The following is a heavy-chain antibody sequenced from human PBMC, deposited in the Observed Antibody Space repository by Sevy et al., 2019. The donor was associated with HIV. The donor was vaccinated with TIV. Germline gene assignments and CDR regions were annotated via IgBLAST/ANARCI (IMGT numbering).Heavy chain of an antibody. CDR1: GGSISSYY. CDR3: ARDTTAVARVMVV. Sequence: SETLSLTCTVSGGSISSYYWSWFRQPPGQGLEWIGYVYYTGTTDYNPSLKSRATISTDTSKDHFSLKINSVTAADTAVSYCARDTTAVARVMVVWGSGTTVTDSS. CDR2: VYYTGTT. J-gene: IGHJ6*04. V-gene: IGHV4-59*01. D-gene: IGHD6-6*01.